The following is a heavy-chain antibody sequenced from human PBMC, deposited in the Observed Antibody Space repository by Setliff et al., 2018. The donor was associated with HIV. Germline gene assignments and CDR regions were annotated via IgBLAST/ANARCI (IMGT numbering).Heavy chain of an antibody. CDR2: IYNTGRT. CDR3: ARGRGSSSSWPIDY. J-gene: IGHJ4*02. CDR1: GGSISISD. Sequence: SETLSLTCTVSGGSISISDWTWIRQHPGKGLEWIGYIYNTGRTYHSPSLESRVTISIDTSKNQFSLKLSSVTAADTAVYFCARGRGSSSSWPIDYWGQGTLVTVSS. D-gene: IGHD6-13*01. V-gene: IGHV4-59*06.